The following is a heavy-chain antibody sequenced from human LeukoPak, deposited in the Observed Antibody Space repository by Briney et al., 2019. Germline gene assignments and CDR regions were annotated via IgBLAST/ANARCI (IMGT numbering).Heavy chain of an antibody. CDR2: IYYSGST. CDR1: GFTFSGYW. J-gene: IGHJ3*02. V-gene: IGHV4-39*07. Sequence: GSLRLSCAASGFTFSGYWMSWIRQPPGKGLEWIGSIYYSGSTYYNPSLKSRVTISVDTSKNQFSLKLSSVTAADTAVYYCARASVVPAAIDAFDIWGQGTMVTVSS. CDR3: ARASVVPAAIDAFDI. D-gene: IGHD2-2*02.